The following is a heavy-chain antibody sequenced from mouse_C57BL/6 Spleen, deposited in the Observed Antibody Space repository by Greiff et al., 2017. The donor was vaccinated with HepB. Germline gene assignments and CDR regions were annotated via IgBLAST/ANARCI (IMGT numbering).Heavy chain of an antibody. V-gene: IGHV1-15*01. CDR1: GYTFTDYE. CDR2: IDPETGGT. CDR3: TRSGFDYYGSSYRYFDV. D-gene: IGHD1-1*01. Sequence: VKLVESGAELVRPGASVTLSCKASGYTFTDYEMHWVKQTPVHGLEWIGAIDPETGGTAYNQKFKGKAILTADKSSSTAYMELRSLTSEDSAVYYCTRSGFDYYGSSYRYFDVWGTGTTVTVSS. J-gene: IGHJ1*03.